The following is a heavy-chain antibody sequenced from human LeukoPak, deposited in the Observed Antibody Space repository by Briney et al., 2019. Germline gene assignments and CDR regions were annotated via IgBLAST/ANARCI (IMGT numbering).Heavy chain of an antibody. Sequence: TSETLSLTCAVYGGSFSGYYWSWIRQPPGKGLEWIGEINHSGSTNYNPSLKSRVTISVDTSKNQFSLKLSSVTAADTAVYYWARGRNYGSGRRYYYGMDVWGKGNTVTVSS. CDR2: INHSGST. J-gene: IGHJ6*04. CDR1: GGSFSGYY. V-gene: IGHV4-34*01. CDR3: ARGRNYGSGRRYYYGMDV. D-gene: IGHD3-10*01.